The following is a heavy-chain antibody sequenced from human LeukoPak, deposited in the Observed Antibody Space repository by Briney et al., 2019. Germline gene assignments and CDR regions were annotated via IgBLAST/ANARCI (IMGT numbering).Heavy chain of an antibody. Sequence: KTSETLSLTCAVYGGSFSGYYWSWIRQPPGKGLEWIGEINHSGSTNYNPSLKSRVTISVDTSKNQFSLKLNSVTAADTAVYYCARASGEWFSDFWGQGTLVTVSS. J-gene: IGHJ4*02. CDR3: ARASGEWFSDF. CDR1: GGSFSGYY. D-gene: IGHD3-3*01. CDR2: INHSGST. V-gene: IGHV4-34*01.